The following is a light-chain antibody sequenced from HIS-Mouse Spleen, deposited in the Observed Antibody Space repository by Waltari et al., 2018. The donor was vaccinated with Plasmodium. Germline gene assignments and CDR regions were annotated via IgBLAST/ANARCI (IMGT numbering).Light chain of an antibody. CDR2: EGS. CDR1: SSDVGSYNL. V-gene: IGLV2-23*01. CDR3: CSYAGSSTNWV. J-gene: IGLJ3*02. Sequence: QSALTQPASVSGSPGQSITLSCTGTSSDVGSYNLVPWSQQHPGKAPKLMIYEGSKRLSGVSNRFSGSKSGNTASLTISGLQAEDEADYYCCSYAGSSTNWVFGGGTKLTVL.